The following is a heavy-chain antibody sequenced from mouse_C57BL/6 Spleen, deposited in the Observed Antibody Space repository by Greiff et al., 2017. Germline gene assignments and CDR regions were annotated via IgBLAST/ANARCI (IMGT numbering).Heavy chain of an antibody. J-gene: IGHJ2*01. CDR3: ARSALYDGYCDY. CDR2: INPYNGGT. V-gene: IGHV1-19*01. Sequence: VQLQQSGPVLVKPGASVKMSCKASGYTFTDYYMNWVKQSHGKSLEWIGVINPYNGGTSYNQKFKGKATLTVDKSSSTAYMELNSLTSEDSAVYYCARSALYDGYCDYWGQGTTLTVSS. D-gene: IGHD2-3*01. CDR1: GYTFTDYY.